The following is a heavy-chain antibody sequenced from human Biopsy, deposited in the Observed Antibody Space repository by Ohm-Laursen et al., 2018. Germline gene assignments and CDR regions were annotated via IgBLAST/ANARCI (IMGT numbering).Heavy chain of an antibody. CDR1: GYTFTDYD. V-gene: IGHV1-8*01. CDR3: ARAGVGSDGTDSYYYGMDV. CDR2: MNPNSANT. J-gene: IGHJ6*02. D-gene: IGHD5-24*01. Sequence: AASVKVSCKASGYTFTDYDINWVRQATGQGLEWLGWMNPNSANTGYAQKFQGRITMTRDTSTGTVYMDLNSLGSEDTAVYYCARAGVGSDGTDSYYYGMDVWGPGTTVTVSS.